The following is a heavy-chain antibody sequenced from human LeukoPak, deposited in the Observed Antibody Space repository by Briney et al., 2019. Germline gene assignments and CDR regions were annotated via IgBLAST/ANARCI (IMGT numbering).Heavy chain of an antibody. Sequence: GASVKVSCKASGGTFSSYAISWVRQAPGQGLEWMGGIIPIFGTANYAQKFQGRVTITTDEPTSTAYMELSSLRSEDTAVYYCAGWFGELLSLFAYWGQGTLVTVSS. CDR2: IIPIFGTA. J-gene: IGHJ4*02. D-gene: IGHD3-10*01. CDR3: AGWFGELLSLFAY. V-gene: IGHV1-69*05. CDR1: GGTFSSYA.